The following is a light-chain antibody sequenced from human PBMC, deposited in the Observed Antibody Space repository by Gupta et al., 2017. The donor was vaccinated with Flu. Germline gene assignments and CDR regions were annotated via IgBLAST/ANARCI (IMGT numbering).Light chain of an antibody. CDR3: QQYNSLVT. V-gene: IGKV1-5*03. J-gene: IGKJ2*01. Sequence: VGDRVTITCRASQSISAWLAWYQQKPGKAPKLLIYKASNLETGVPSRFSGSGSGTEFTLTSSSLQPDDFATYYCQQYNSLVTFGQGTKLEIK. CDR2: KAS. CDR1: QSISAW.